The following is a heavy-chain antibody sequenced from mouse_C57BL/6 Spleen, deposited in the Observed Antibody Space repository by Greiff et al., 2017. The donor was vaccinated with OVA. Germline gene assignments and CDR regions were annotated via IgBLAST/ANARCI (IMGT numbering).Heavy chain of an antibody. V-gene: IGHV3-6*01. D-gene: IGHD2-3*01. J-gene: IGHJ3*01. CDR2: ISYAGSN. CDR1: GYSITSGYY. Sequence: EVQLQESGPGLVKPSQSLSLTCSVTGYSITSGYYWNWIRQFPGNKLEWMGYISYAGSNNYKPSLKNRISITRDTSKNQFFLKLNSVTTEDTATYYCAIYDGYPAWFAYWGQGTLVTVSA. CDR3: AIYDGYPAWFAY.